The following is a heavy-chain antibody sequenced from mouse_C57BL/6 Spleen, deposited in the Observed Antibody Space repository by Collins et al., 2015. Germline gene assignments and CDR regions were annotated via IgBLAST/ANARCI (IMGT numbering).Heavy chain of an antibody. V-gene: IGHV7-3*02. D-gene: IGHD3-1*01. CDR2: IRNKANGYTT. CDR1: GFTFTDYY. J-gene: IGHJ4*01. CDR3: ARGGAARATRAMDY. Sequence: EVKLVESGGGLVQPGGSLRLSCATSGFTFTDYYMSWVRQPPGKALEWLGFIRNKANGYTTEYSASVKGRFTISRDNSQSILYLQMNTLRAEDSATYYCARGGAARATRAMDYWGQGTSVTVSS.